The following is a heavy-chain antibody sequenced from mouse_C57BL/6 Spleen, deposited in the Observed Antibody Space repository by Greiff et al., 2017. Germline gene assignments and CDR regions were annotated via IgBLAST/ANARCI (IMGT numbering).Heavy chain of an antibody. D-gene: IGHD1-1*01. CDR3: AIITSVGY. V-gene: IGHV1-52*01. CDR1: GYTFTSYW. CDR2: IDPSDSET. J-gene: IGHJ2*01. Sequence: VQLQQPGAELVRPGSSVKLSCKASGYTFTSYWMQWVKQRPIQGLEGIGNIDPSDSETHYNQKFKDKAPLTVDKSSSPAYMQLSSLTSEDSAVYYCAIITSVGYWGQGTTLTVSA.